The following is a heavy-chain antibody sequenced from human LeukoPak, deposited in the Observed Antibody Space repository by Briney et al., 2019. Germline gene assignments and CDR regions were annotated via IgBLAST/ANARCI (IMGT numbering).Heavy chain of an antibody. J-gene: IGHJ4*02. Sequence: ASVKVCCKASGYTFTSYGISWVRQAPGQGLEWMGWISAYNGNTNYAQKVQGRVTMTTDTSTSTAYMELRSLRYDATAVYYCARGSEYQLLSSFYFDYWGQGTLVTVSS. V-gene: IGHV1-18*04. D-gene: IGHD2-2*01. CDR2: ISAYNGNT. CDR1: GYTFTSYG. CDR3: ARGSEYQLLSSFYFDY.